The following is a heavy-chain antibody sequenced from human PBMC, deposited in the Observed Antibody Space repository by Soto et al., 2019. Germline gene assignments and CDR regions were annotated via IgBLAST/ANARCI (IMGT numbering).Heavy chain of an antibody. CDR3: ARDLQDIFTYYYDYGMDV. Sequence: QVQLVQSGAEVKKPGASVKVSCKASGYTFTSYAMHWVRQAPGQRLEWMGWINAGNGNTKYSQKFQGRVTITRDTSASTAYMELSSLRSEDTAVYYCARDLQDIFTYYYDYGMDVWGQGTTVTVSS. V-gene: IGHV1-3*01. CDR1: GYTFTSYA. J-gene: IGHJ6*02. CDR2: INAGNGNT. D-gene: IGHD2-15*01.